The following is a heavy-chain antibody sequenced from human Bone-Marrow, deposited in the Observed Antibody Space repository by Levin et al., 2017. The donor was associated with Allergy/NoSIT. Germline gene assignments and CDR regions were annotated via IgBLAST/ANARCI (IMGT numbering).Heavy chain of an antibody. CDR1: GFTFSSYV. Sequence: GGSLRLSCAASGFTFSSYVMSWVRRAPGKGLEFVSGISGSGDSTFYGDSVKGRFTISRDNSKNTVFLQMNSLRAEDTAVYYCAKDLISAAGTPFYFDHWGQGTLVTVSS. J-gene: IGHJ4*02. D-gene: IGHD6-13*01. V-gene: IGHV3-23*01. CDR3: AKDLISAAGTPFYFDH. CDR2: ISGSGDST.